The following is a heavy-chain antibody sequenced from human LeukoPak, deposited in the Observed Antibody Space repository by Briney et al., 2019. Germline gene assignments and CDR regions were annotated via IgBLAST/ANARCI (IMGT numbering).Heavy chain of an antibody. CDR1: GFTFRSYS. CDR2: ITSSGSHM. D-gene: IGHD4-17*01. J-gene: IGHJ4*02. CDR3: ASFMTTVTIPDY. Sequence: GGSLRLSCAASGFTFRSYSMNWVRQAPGKRLEWLSSITSSGSHMYYADSVKGRFTIARDNAKSSLYLQMNSLSAEDTAVYYCASFMTTVTIPDYWGQGTLVTVSS. V-gene: IGHV3-21*01.